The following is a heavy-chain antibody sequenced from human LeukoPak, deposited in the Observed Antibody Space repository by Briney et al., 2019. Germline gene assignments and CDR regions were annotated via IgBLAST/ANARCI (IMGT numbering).Heavy chain of an antibody. CDR3: AKESTWTGTDTNYFDY. CDR2: ISNDGTNK. D-gene: IGHD3/OR15-3a*01. Sequence: GGSLRLSCAASGFTFSNYGMPWVRKAPGKGREWVAVISNDGTNKYYADSVKGRFTFSRDNSKTTLYLQMNSLRTEDTAVYYCAKESTWTGTDTNYFDYWGQGTLVTVSS. CDR1: GFTFSNYG. J-gene: IGHJ4*02. V-gene: IGHV3-30*18.